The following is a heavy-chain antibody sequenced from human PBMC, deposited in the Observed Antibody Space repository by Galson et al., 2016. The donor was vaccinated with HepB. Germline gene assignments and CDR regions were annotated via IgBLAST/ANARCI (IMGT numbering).Heavy chain of an antibody. D-gene: IGHD2-2*01. CDR2: IGGSGGGT. V-gene: IGHV3-23*01. CDR1: GFNFNNYA. CDR3: TKDQLIVIVPAGGNWFDP. Sequence: SLRLSCAAAGFNFNNYAMHWVRQAPGKGLEWVSGIGGSGGGTHYADSVKGRFTISRDNSKNTLYLQLNSLRAEDTAIYYCTKDQLIVIVPAGGNWFDPWGQGTLVTVSS. J-gene: IGHJ5*02.